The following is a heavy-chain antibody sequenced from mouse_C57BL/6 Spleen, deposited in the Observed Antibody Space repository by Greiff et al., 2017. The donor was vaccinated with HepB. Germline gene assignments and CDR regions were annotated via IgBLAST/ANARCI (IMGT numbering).Heavy chain of an antibody. J-gene: IGHJ2*01. Sequence: DVKLVESGGGLVKPGGSLKLSCAASGFTFSSYPMSWVRQTPEKRLEWVATISGGGGNTYYPDSVKGRFTISRDNAKNTLYLQLSSLRSEDTAWYYWARGGDGDYEDFDYWGQGTTLTVSS. CDR1: GFTFSSYP. CDR3: ARGGDGDYEDFDY. V-gene: IGHV5-9*01. CDR2: ISGGGGNT. D-gene: IGHD2-13*01.